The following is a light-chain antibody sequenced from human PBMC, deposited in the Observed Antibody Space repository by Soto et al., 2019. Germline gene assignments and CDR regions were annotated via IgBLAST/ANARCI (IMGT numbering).Light chain of an antibody. J-gene: IGKJ1*01. V-gene: IGKV3-11*01. CDR2: DAS. Sequence: EIVLTQSPATLSLSPGERATLSCRASQRVSAYLAWYQQKHGQAPTLLIYDASNRAPGIPARFSGNGSGTGFTLTISSLEPEDFAFYHCTQRRTWPWTSGQGTKVEIK. CDR3: TQRRTWPWT. CDR1: QRVSAY.